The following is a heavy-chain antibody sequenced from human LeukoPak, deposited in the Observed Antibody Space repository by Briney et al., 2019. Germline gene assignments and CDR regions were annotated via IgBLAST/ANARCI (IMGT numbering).Heavy chain of an antibody. CDR1: GFTFSNYA. CDR3: AKGGTTVVDY. J-gene: IGHJ4*02. V-gene: IGHV3-23*01. CDR2: ISGSGGDT. D-gene: IGHD4-23*01. Sequence: GGSLRLSCAASGFTFSNYAMSWVRQAPGKGLEWVSAISGSGGDTYYADSVKGRFTISRDNSKNTLYLQMISLRVEDTAVYYCAKGGTTVVDYWGQGTLVTVSS.